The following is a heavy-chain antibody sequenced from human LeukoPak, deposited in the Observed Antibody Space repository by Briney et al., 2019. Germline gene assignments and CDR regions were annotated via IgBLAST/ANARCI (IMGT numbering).Heavy chain of an antibody. CDR2: MSYDGSDK. Sequence: GGSLRLSCAASGFTFSRSGMHWVRQAPGKGLEGVADMSYDGSDKYYAVSVKGRFTISRDNSKNTLYLQMNSLRPDGTAVYYCARDGGGIQVWLLLDYWGQGTLVTVSS. V-gene: IGHV3-30*03. CDR1: GFTFSRSG. CDR3: ARDGGGIQVWLLLDY. J-gene: IGHJ4*02. D-gene: IGHD5-18*01.